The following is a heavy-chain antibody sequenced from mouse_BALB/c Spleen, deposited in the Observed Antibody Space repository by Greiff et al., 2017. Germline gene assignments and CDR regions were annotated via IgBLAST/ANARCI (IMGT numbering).Heavy chain of an antibody. CDR1: GYSITSDYA. J-gene: IGHJ2*01. Sequence: VQLKESGPGLVKPSQSLSLTCTVTGYSITSDYAWNWIRQFPGNKLEWMGYISYSGSTSYNPSLKSRISITRDTSKNQFFLQLNSVTTEDTATYYCAREGLLRYFDYWGQGTTLTVSS. CDR3: AREGLLRYFDY. CDR2: ISYSGST. V-gene: IGHV3-2*02. D-gene: IGHD2-3*01.